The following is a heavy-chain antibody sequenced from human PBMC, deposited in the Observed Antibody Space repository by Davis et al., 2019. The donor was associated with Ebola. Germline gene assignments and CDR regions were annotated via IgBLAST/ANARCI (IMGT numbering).Heavy chain of an antibody. CDR2: INGDGSST. Sequence: GESLKISCAASGFTFSNHWMHWVRQAPGKGLVWVSRINGDGSSTSYADSVKGRFTISRDNAKNTLYLQMNNLRVEDTAVYYCAKFGGATVVRGVPRGGGYLDSWGQGTLVTVSS. CDR1: GFTFSNHW. J-gene: IGHJ4*02. CDR3: AKFGGATVVRGVPRGGGYLDS. D-gene: IGHD3-10*01. V-gene: IGHV3-74*01.